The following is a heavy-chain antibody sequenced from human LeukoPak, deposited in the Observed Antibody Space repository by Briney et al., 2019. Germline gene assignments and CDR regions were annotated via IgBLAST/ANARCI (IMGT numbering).Heavy chain of an antibody. Sequence: PGGSLRLSCAASGFTFSDSWMTWVRQAPGKGLEWVATILPAGSYEHYVDSVKGRFTISRDNAKNSLSLHMNSLRAEDTAIYYCTTKWSWGQGTLVTVSS. V-gene: IGHV3-7*01. J-gene: IGHJ5*02. CDR2: ILPAGSYE. D-gene: IGHD2-8*01. CDR1: GFTFSDSW. CDR3: TTKWS.